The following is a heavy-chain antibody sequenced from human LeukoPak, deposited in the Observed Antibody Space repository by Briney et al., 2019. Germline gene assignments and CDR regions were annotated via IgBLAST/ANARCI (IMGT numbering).Heavy chain of an antibody. CDR3: ARGRRERQWLVFRGPFDY. V-gene: IGHV4-34*01. CDR2: INHSGST. J-gene: IGHJ4*02. D-gene: IGHD6-19*01. Sequence: SETLSLTCTVSGGSISSYYWSWIRQPPGKGLEWIGEINHSGSTNYNPSLKSRVTISVDTSKNQFSLKLSSVTAADTAVYYCARGRRERQWLVFRGPFDYWGQGTLVTVSS. CDR1: GGSISSYY.